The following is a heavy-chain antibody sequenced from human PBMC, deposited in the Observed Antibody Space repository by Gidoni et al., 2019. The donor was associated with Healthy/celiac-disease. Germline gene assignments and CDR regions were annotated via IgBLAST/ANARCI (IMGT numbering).Heavy chain of an antibody. J-gene: IGHJ4*02. CDR3: AKEEGNTIFGVVIDY. CDR1: GFTFSSYG. V-gene: IGHV3-30*02. D-gene: IGHD3-3*01. CDR2: IRYDGSNK. Sequence: QVQLVESGGGVVQPGGSLRLSCAASGFTFSSYGMHWVRQAPGKGLEWVAFIRYDGSNKYYADSVKGRFTISRDNSKNTLYLQMNSLRAEDTAVYYCAKEEGNTIFGVVIDYWGQGTLVTVSS.